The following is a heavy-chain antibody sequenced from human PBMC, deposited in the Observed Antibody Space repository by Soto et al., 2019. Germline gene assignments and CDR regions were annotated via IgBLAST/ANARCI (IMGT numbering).Heavy chain of an antibody. CDR3: ARGLRFLEWLPDEFDP. D-gene: IGHD3-3*01. Sequence: ASVKVSCKASGYTFTSYGISWVRQAPGQGLEWMGWISAYNGNTNCAQKLQGRVTMTTDTSTSTAYMELRSLRSDDTAVYYCARGLRFLEWLPDEFDPWGQGTLVTVSS. CDR1: GYTFTSYG. V-gene: IGHV1-18*01. J-gene: IGHJ5*02. CDR2: ISAYNGNT.